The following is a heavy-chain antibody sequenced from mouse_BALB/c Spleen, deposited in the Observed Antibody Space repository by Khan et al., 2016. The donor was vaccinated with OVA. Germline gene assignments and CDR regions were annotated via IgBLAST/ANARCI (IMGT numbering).Heavy chain of an antibody. CDR3: ARGVNCCGCWFAY. V-gene: IGHV9-1*02. J-gene: IGHJ3*01. CDR1: GYTFTNYG. CDR2: INTYTGEP. Sequence: QIQLVQSGPELKKPGETVKISCKASGYTFTNYGMNWVKQAPGKGLKWMGWINTYTGEPTYADDFKGRFAFSLETSATTAYLQINNLKNEDIATYFCARGVNCCGCWFAYWGQGTLVTVSA.